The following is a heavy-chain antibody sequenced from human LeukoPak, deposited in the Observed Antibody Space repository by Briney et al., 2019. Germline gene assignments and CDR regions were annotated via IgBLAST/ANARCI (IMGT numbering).Heavy chain of an antibody. CDR1: GFTVSSYW. V-gene: IGHV3-74*01. J-gene: IGHJ4*02. D-gene: IGHD2-2*01. CDR2: INSDGSWT. CDR3: VSFYETY. Sequence: PGGSLRLSCAASGFTVSSYWMHWVRQAPGKGLVWVSHINSDGSWTSYADSVKGRFTISKDNAKNTVYLQMNNLRAEDTAVYYCVSFYETYWGRGTLVTVSS.